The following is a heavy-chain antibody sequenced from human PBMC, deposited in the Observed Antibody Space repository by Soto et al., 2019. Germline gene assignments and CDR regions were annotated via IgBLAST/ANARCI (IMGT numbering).Heavy chain of an antibody. CDR1: GFTFSDYY. CDR3: ARGPPPTRLHLGELSFFY. D-gene: IGHD3-16*02. J-gene: IGHJ4*02. V-gene: IGHV3-11*01. CDR2: ISSSGSTR. Sequence: QVQLVESGGGLVKPGGSLRLSCAASGFTFSDYYMSWIRQAPGKGLEWVSYISSSGSTRYYADSVKGRFTISWDNAKKSLYLQMHSLRAEDTAVYYCARGPPPTRLHLGELSFFYWGQGTLVPVSS.